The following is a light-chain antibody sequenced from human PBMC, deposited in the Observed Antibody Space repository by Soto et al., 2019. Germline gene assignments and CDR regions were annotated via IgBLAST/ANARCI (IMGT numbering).Light chain of an antibody. CDR1: QSVGSK. V-gene: IGKV3-15*01. CDR3: QQYNKWPRT. Sequence: EIVLTQSPATLSLSPEERATLSCRASQSVGSKLAWYQQKPGQPPRLLIHGASTRATGVPARFSGSGSGTEFTLAISSLQSEDFAVYYCQQYNKWPRTFGQGTKVDIK. CDR2: GAS. J-gene: IGKJ1*01.